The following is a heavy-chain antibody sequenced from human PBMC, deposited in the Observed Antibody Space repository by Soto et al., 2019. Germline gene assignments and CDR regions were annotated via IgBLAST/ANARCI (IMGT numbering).Heavy chain of an antibody. Sequence: QVLQQESGPGLVKPSETLSLSCTVSGGSFTNYSWRWIRHPPGKGLEWIGYIYLSGRTNYNPSLKGRVTLSKDPSTNQFSLTLRSVTAADTAVYFCARDFDFWSGYLSSYGMDVWGQGATVTVSS. CDR1: GGSFTNYS. J-gene: IGHJ6*02. CDR2: IYLSGRT. D-gene: IGHD3-3*01. CDR3: ARDFDFWSGYLSSYGMDV. V-gene: IGHV4-59*01.